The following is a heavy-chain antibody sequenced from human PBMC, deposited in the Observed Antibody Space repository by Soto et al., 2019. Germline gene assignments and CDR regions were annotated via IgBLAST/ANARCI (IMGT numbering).Heavy chain of an antibody. V-gene: IGHV1-69*13. D-gene: IGHD3-3*01. CDR1: GGTFSSYA. J-gene: IGHJ6*02. CDR3: ARDERFLEWSHSYGMDV. Sequence: AASVKVSCKASGGTFSSYAISWVRQAPGQGLEWMGGIIPIFGTANYAQKFQGRVTITADESTSTAYMELSSLRSEDTAVYYCARDERFLEWSHSYGMDVWGQGTTVTVSS. CDR2: IIPIFGTA.